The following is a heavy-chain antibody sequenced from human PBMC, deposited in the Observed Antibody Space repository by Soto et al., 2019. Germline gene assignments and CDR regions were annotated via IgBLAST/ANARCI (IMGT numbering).Heavy chain of an antibody. CDR1: GDSVSSNSAA. V-gene: IGHV6-1*01. J-gene: IGHJ5*02. CDR3: ARVLIRYCSSTSCYPRGYNWFDP. D-gene: IGHD2-2*01. CDR2: TYYRSKWYN. Sequence: SQTLSLTCVISGDSVSSNSAAWNWIRQSPSRGLEWLGRTYYRSKWYNDYAVSVKSRITINPDTSKNQFSLQLNSVTPEDTAVYYCARVLIRYCSSTSCYPRGYNWFDPWGQGTLVTVSS.